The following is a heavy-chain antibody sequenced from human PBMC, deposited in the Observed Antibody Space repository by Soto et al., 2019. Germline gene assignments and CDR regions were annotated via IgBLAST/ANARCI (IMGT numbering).Heavy chain of an antibody. CDR1: GFTFSSYA. CDR2: VSGNAGRT. Sequence: GGSLRLSCAVSGFTFSSYAMSWVRQAPGKGLEWVSTVSGNAGRTYYAYSVKGRFTISRDNSKNTLYLQMNSLRAEDTAVYYCAKARGEYYYDNTGYSDSWGQGNLVTVSS. J-gene: IGHJ5*01. CDR3: AKARGEYYYDNTGYSDS. D-gene: IGHD3-22*01. V-gene: IGHV3-23*01.